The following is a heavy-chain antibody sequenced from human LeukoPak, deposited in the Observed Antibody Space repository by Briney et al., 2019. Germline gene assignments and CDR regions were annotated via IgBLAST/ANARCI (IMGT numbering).Heavy chain of an antibody. CDR3: ARDIFTMVRGVRSDY. D-gene: IGHD3-10*01. Sequence: GGSLRLSCAASGFTVSSNYMSWVRQAPGKGLEWVSSISSSSSYIYYADSVKGRFTISRDNAKNSLYLQMNSLRAEDTAVYYCARDIFTMVRGVRSDYWGQGTLVTVSS. CDR1: GFTVSSNY. J-gene: IGHJ4*02. CDR2: ISSSSSYI. V-gene: IGHV3-21*01.